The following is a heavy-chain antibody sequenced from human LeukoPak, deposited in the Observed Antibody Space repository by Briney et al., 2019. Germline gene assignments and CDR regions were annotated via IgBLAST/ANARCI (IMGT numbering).Heavy chain of an antibody. CDR3: ARDTYYYDSSDDY. J-gene: IGHJ4*02. D-gene: IGHD3-22*01. CDR2: IIPIFGTA. V-gene: IGHV1-69*05. CDR1: GGTFSSYA. Sequence: SVKVSCKAYGGTFSSYAISWVRQAPGQGLEWMGRIIPIFGTANYAQKFQGRVTITTDESTSTAYMELSSLRSEDTAVYYCARDTYYYDSSDDYWGQGTLVTVSS.